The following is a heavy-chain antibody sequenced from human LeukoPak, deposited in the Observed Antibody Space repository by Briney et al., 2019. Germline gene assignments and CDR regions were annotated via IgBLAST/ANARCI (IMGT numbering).Heavy chain of an antibody. Sequence: GGSLRLSCAASGFIFSSYWMHWVRQAPGKGLVWVSRINSDGSSTSYADSVKGRFTVSRDNAKNTLYLQMNSLRAEDTAVYYCARDINYYDSSGYYKDYWCQGTLVTVSS. CDR1: GFIFSSYW. CDR3: ARDINYYDSSGYYKDY. J-gene: IGHJ4*02. D-gene: IGHD3-22*01. CDR2: INSDGSST. V-gene: IGHV3-74*01.